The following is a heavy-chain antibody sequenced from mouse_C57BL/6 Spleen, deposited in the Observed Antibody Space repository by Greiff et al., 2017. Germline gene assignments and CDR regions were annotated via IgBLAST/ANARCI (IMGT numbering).Heavy chain of an antibody. CDR3: SRHYYGSSDWYFDV. Sequence: EVKLMESGGDLVKPGGSLKLSCAASGFTFSSYGMSWVRQTPDKRLEWVATISSGGSYNYYPDSVKGRFTISRDNAKNTLYLQMSSRKSEDTAMYYCSRHYYGSSDWYFDVWGTGTTVTVSS. CDR2: ISSGGSYN. CDR1: GFTFSSYG. V-gene: IGHV5-6*01. D-gene: IGHD1-1*01. J-gene: IGHJ1*03.